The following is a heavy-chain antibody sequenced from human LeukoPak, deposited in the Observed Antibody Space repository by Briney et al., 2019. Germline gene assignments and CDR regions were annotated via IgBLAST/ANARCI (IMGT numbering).Heavy chain of an antibody. CDR3: ANLIGSRYGYKSQDDAFDI. J-gene: IGHJ3*02. D-gene: IGHD5-24*01. CDR2: ISGSGGST. CDR1: GFTFSSYA. V-gene: IGHV3-23*01. Sequence: PGGSLRLSCAASGFTFSSYAMSWVRQAPGKGLEWVSAISGSGGSTYYADSVKGRFTISRDNSKNTLYLQMNSLRAEDTAVYYCANLIGSRYGYKSQDDAFDIWGQGTMVTVSS.